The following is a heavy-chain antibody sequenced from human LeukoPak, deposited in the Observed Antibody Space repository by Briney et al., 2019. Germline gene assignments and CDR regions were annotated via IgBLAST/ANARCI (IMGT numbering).Heavy chain of an antibody. CDR1: GFPFSSWP. CDR3: TTIHY. J-gene: IGHJ4*02. V-gene: IGHV3-30*04. D-gene: IGHD1-26*01. Sequence: PGGPLRLSCAASGFPFSSWPVDWVRQAPGKGLEWISTISHDGSQTYHADSVKGRFIISRDNSKIPLSLQMNSLRVEDTGMYYCTTIHYWGQGTLITVSS. CDR2: ISHDGSQT.